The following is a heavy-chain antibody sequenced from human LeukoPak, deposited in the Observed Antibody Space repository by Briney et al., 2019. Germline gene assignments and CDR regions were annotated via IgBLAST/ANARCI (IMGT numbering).Heavy chain of an antibody. CDR1: GFTFSNYW. J-gene: IGHJ4*01. V-gene: IGHV3-74*01. Sequence: GGSLRLSCAASGFTFSNYWMHWVRQAPGKGLVWVSRINGDGSTTNYADAVKGRFSISRDNAKSTLYLQMNSLRADDTAVYYCARGPGSSGGAYVGDYWGHGTLVPVSS. D-gene: IGHD3-22*01. CDR3: ARGPGSSGGAYVGDY. CDR2: INGDGSTT.